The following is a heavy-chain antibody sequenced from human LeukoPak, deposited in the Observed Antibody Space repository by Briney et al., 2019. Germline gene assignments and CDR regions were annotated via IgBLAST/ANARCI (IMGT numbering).Heavy chain of an antibody. CDR1: GFTFSSYW. CDR2: IKQDGSEK. J-gene: IGHJ4*02. Sequence: GGSLRLSCAASGFTFSSYWMSWVRQAPGKGLEWVANIKQDGSEKYYVDSVKGRFTISRDNAKNSLYLQMNSLRAEDTAVYYCARDTTVVRGSWSRIFSAGVVDYWGQGTLVTVSS. D-gene: IGHD1-26*01. V-gene: IGHV3-7*01. CDR3: ARDTTVVRGSWSRIFSAGVVDY.